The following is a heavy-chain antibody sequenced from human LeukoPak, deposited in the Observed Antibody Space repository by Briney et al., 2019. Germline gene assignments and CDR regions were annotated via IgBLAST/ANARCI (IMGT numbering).Heavy chain of an antibody. Sequence: GGSLRLSCAASGFTFSSYAMSWVRQAPRKGLEWVSVVSGSGSSTDYADSVKGRFTISRDNSKNTLYLQMNSLRAEDTAVYYCARVVGVVAAASYNWFDPWGQGTLVTVSS. D-gene: IGHD2-15*01. J-gene: IGHJ5*02. CDR3: ARVVGVVAAASYNWFDP. CDR2: VSGSGSST. CDR1: GFTFSSYA. V-gene: IGHV3-23*01.